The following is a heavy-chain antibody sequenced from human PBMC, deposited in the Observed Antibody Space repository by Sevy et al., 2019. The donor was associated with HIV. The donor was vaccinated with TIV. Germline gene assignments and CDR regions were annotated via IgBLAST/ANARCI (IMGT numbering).Heavy chain of an antibody. CDR3: ARGDGSGYSYGSLYYYYYGMDA. J-gene: IGHJ6*02. CDR1: GFTVSSNY. V-gene: IGHV3-53*01. D-gene: IGHD5-18*01. Sequence: GGSLRLSCAASGFTVSSNYMSWVRQAPGKGLEWVSVIYSGGSTYYADSVKGRFTISRDNSKNTLYLQMNSLRAEDTAVYYCARGDGSGYSYGSLYYYYYGMDAWGQGTTVTVSS. CDR2: IYSGGST.